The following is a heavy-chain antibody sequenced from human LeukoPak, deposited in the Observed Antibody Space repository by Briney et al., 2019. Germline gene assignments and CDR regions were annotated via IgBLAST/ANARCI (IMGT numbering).Heavy chain of an antibody. CDR1: GYTFTSFY. CDR2: INPRGGST. CDR3: ARDYHGSGSLTTFDY. J-gene: IGHJ4*02. V-gene: IGHV1-46*01. D-gene: IGHD3-10*01. Sequence: ASVKVSCKASGYTFTSFYMHWVRQAPGQGLEWMGIINPRGGSTTSAQKFQGRVTLTRDTSTSTAYMELSSLRSEDTAVYYCARDYHGSGSLTTFDYWGQGTLVTVSS.